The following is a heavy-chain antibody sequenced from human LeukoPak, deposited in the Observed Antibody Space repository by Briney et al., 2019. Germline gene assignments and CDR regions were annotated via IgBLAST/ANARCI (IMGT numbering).Heavy chain of an antibody. D-gene: IGHD6-19*01. J-gene: IGHJ4*02. CDR2: ISSSSSYI. V-gene: IGHV3-21*01. Sequence: GGSLRLSCAASGFTFSSYSMNWVRQAPGKGLEWVSSISSSSSYIYYADSVKGRFTISRDNAKNSLYLQMNSLRAEDTAVYYCASGPYSSGCNYWGQGTLVTVSS. CDR1: GFTFSSYS. CDR3: ASGPYSSGCNY.